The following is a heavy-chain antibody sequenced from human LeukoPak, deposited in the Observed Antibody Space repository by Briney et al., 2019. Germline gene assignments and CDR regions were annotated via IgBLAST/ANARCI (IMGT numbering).Heavy chain of an antibody. J-gene: IGHJ4*02. D-gene: IGHD5-12*01. CDR3: ASAKGYSGYDSSHFDY. CDR1: GGSISSDY. CDR2: IYYSGST. V-gene: IGHV4-59*01. Sequence: PSESLSLTCTVSGGSISSDYWSWVGQPPGKGLEWIGYIYYSGSTNYNPSLKSRVTISVDTSKNQFSLKLSSVTAADTAVYYCASAKGYSGYDSSHFDYWGQGTLVTVSS.